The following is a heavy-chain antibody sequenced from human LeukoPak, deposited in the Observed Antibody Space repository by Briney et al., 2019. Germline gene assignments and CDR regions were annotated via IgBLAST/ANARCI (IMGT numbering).Heavy chain of an antibody. D-gene: IGHD3-10*01. V-gene: IGHV3-30*02. CDR2: IQHDGGRK. CDR1: GFNIEGHN. J-gene: IGHJ3*02. CDR3: AKDFGSGRYAFDI. Sequence: PGGSLRLSCAASGFNIEGHNMHWVRQAPGKGLEWVSFIQHDGGRKWYVGSVKGRFTISRDNSKNTLSLQMNDLRLKDTAVYYCAKDFGSGRYAFDIWGQGTIVTVSS.